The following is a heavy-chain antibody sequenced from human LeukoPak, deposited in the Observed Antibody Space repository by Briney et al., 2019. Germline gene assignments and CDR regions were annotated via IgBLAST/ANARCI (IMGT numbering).Heavy chain of an antibody. CDR2: IYYTGST. Sequence: SETLSLTCTVSGGSLSGFYWSWVRQPPGKGLEWIGYIYYTGSTNYNPSLKNRVTISVDTSKNQFSLNLSSVIAADTAVYYCAKYDFWSGYPLGVWGQGTTVTVSS. CDR3: AKYDFWSGYPLGV. CDR1: GGSLSGFY. J-gene: IGHJ6*02. D-gene: IGHD3-3*01. V-gene: IGHV4-59*01.